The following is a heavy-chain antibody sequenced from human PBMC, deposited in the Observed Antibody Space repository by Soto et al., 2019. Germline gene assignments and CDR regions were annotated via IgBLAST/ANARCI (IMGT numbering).Heavy chain of an antibody. CDR1: GGSIGNYC. V-gene: IGHV4-59*08. J-gene: IGHJ4*02. CDR2: IYYSGST. D-gene: IGHD6-6*01. Sequence: SETLSVTWSVAGGSIGNYCGIWIRQPPGKGLEWIGYIYYSGSTNYNPSLKSRVTISVDTSKNQFSLKLSSVTAADTAVYYCARGDSSSPIAYRGQGTLVTVSS. CDR3: ARGDSSSPIAY.